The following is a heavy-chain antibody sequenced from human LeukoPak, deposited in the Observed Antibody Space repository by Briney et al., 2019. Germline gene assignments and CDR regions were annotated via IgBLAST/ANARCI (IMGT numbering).Heavy chain of an antibody. V-gene: IGHV3-53*01. J-gene: IGHJ4*02. Sequence: GGSLRLSCAASGFTVSSNYMSWVRQAPGKGLEWVSVIYSGGSTYYADSVKGRFTISRDNSKNTLYLQMSSLRTADTAVYYCARDVGGEGNYWGQGTLVTVSS. CDR2: IYSGGST. CDR3: ARDVGGEGNY. D-gene: IGHD3-16*01. CDR1: GFTVSSNY.